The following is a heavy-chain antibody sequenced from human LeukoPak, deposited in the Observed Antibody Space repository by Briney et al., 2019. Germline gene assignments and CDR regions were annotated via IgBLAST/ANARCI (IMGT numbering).Heavy chain of an antibody. V-gene: IGHV3-48*04. Sequence: QAGGSLRLSCAASGFTFSNAWMSWVRQAPGKGLEWVSYISSSGSTIYYADSVKGRFTISRDNAKNSLYLQMNSLRPEDTAVYYCARDYGGSSPFDYWGQGTLVTVSS. CDR1: GFTFSNAW. D-gene: IGHD4-23*01. J-gene: IGHJ4*02. CDR3: ARDYGGSSPFDY. CDR2: ISSSGSTI.